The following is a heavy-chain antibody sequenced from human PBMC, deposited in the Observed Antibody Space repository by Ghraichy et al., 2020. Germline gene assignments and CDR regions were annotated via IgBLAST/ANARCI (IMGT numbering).Heavy chain of an antibody. CDR3: ATGSSHSTNFYYYGMDV. Sequence: SATLSLTCTVSGGSFSNYYWSWIRQSPGKGLEWIGYIYQSGNTNYNPSLQSRVAISLDTSKTQFSLTLNSVTAADAAVYYCATGSSHSTNFYYYGMDVWGQGTTVTVSS. V-gene: IGHV4-59*01. CDR1: GGSFSNYY. CDR2: IYQSGNT. J-gene: IGHJ6*02. D-gene: IGHD6-6*01.